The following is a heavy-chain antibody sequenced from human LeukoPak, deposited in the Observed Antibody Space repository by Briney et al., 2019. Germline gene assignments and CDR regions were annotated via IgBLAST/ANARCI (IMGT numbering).Heavy chain of an antibody. CDR1: GGSITNYY. J-gene: IGHJ5*02. Sequence: KPSETLSLTCTVSGGSITNYYWSWIRQPAGKGLEWIGRIYTSGSTSYNPSLKSRVTMSVYTSKNQFSLKLSSVTAADTAVYYCARNAAVATSRSWFDPWGQGSLVTVSS. CDR3: ARNAAVATSRSWFDP. D-gene: IGHD6-19*01. V-gene: IGHV4-4*07. CDR2: IYTSGST.